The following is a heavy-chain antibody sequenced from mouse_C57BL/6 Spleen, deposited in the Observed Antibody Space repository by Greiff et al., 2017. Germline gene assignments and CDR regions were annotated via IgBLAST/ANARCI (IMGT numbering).Heavy chain of an antibody. CDR3: ARDYYGSSYYAMDY. J-gene: IGHJ4*01. CDR1: GFNIKDYY. V-gene: IGHV14-2*01. CDR2: IDPEGGET. Sequence: VQLQQSGAELVKPGASVKLSCTASGFNIKDYYMHWVKQRTEQGLEWIGRIDPEGGETKYAPKFQGKATMTADTSSNTAYLQLSSLTSEDTAVYYCARDYYGSSYYAMDYWGQGTSVTVSS. D-gene: IGHD1-1*01.